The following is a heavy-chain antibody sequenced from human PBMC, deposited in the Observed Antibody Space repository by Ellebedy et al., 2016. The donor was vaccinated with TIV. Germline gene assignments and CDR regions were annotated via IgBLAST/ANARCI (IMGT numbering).Heavy chain of an antibody. CDR1: GFTFSSYS. J-gene: IGHJ4*02. CDR3: ARDEPYCSGGSCNRFDY. V-gene: IGHV3-21*01. Sequence: GESLKISCAASGFTFSSYSMNWVRQAPGKGLEWVSSISSSSSYIYYADSVKGRFTISRDKAKNSLYLQMNSLRAEDTAVYYCARDEPYCSGGSCNRFDYWGQGTLVTVSS. CDR2: ISSSSSYI. D-gene: IGHD2-15*01.